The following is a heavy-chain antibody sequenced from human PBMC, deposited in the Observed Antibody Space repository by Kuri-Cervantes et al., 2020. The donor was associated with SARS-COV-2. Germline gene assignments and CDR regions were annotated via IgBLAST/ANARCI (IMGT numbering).Heavy chain of an antibody. J-gene: IGHJ5*02. CDR2: IYHTGHT. V-gene: IGHV4-38-2*02. CDR3: AHLITVFGVVDPPGDYWFDP. D-gene: IGHD3-3*01. Sequence: SETLSLTCTVSGHSVRSGYYWGWVRQPPGKGPEWIGSIYHTGHTYYNPSFESRLTISLDTSKNQFFLNLTSVTAGDTAVYYCAHLITVFGVVDPPGDYWFDPWGQGTLVTVSS. CDR1: GHSVRSGYY.